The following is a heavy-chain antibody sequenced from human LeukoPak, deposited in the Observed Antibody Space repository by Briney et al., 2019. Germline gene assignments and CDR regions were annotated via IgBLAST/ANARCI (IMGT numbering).Heavy chain of an antibody. V-gene: IGHV4-39*01. CDR3: LRYGSGSYHNSFDY. CDR1: GGSISSTTHY. CDR2: INHIGST. Sequence: PSETLSLTCTVSGGSISSTTHYWGWIRQSPGKGLEWIGGINHIGSTYYNPSLRSRVTMSVDTSKNQFSLRLSSVTAADTAVYFCLRYGSGSYHNSFDYWGQGTLVSVSS. J-gene: IGHJ4*02. D-gene: IGHD3-10*01.